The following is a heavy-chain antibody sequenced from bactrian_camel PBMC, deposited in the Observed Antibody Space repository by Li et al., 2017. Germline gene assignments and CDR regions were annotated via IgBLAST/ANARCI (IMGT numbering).Heavy chain of an antibody. J-gene: IGHJ4*01. CDR3: AADWSTYCSAASLFPWMYNY. CDR2: MDIDGQV. V-gene: IGHV3S22*01. D-gene: IGHD3*01. CDR1: EGIMDTYC. Sequence: DVQLVESGGGSVQAGGALRLSCVASEGIMDTYCMGWFRQYPGKGREGVSAMDIDGQVSHVDSVKGRFTISKDHAKNTLYLDMNNLKPEDTALYYCAADWSTYCSAASLFPWMYNYWGQGTQVTVS.